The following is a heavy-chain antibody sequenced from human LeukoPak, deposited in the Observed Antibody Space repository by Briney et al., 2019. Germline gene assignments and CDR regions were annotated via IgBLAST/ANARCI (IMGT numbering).Heavy chain of an antibody. D-gene: IGHD3-22*01. CDR2: ISNSGSPK. CDR1: GFTFSSYE. V-gene: IGHV3-48*03. J-gene: IGHJ4*02. Sequence: GGSLRLSCAASGFTFSSYEMNWVRQTPGKELEWVSYISNSGSPKYYADSVKGRFTISRDNAKNSLYLQMNTLRAEDTAVYYCARDRPYDSIGDPIDYWGQGTLVTVSS. CDR3: ARDRPYDSIGDPIDY.